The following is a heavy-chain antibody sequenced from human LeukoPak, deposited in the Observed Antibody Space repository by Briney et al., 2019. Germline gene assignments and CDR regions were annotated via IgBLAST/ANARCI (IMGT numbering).Heavy chain of an antibody. J-gene: IGHJ4*02. CDR2: ISSSSSYI. V-gene: IGHV3-21*01. CDR1: GFTFSSYS. D-gene: IGHD3-16*01. CDR3: ARDQDYVWGSYPVDY. Sequence: PGGSLRLSCAASGFTFSSYSMNWVRQAPGKGPEWVSSISSSSSYIYYADSVKGRFTISRDNAKNSLYLQMNSLRAEDTAVYYCARDQDYVWGSYPVDYWGQGTLVTVSS.